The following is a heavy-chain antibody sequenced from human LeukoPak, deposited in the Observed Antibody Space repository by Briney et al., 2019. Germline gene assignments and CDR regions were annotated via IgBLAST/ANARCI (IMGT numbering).Heavy chain of an antibody. CDR3: ARRIWFGELLSDYFDY. J-gene: IGHJ4*02. Sequence: SETLSLTCAVYSGSFSGYYWSWIRQPPGKGLEWIGEINHSGSTNYNPSLKSRVTISVDTSKNQFSLKLSSVTAADTAVYYCARRIWFGELLSDYFDYWGQGTLVTVSS. CDR2: INHSGST. D-gene: IGHD3-10*01. V-gene: IGHV4-34*01. CDR1: SGSFSGYY.